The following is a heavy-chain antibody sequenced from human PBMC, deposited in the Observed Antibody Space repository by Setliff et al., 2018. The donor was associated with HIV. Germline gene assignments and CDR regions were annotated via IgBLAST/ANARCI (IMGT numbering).Heavy chain of an antibody. Sequence: PSETLSLTCTVSGYSISSGYYWGWIRQPPGKGLEWIGSIYHSGSTYYNPSLKSRVTISVDTSKNQSSLKLSSVTAADTAVDYWARAQTKQQLVLLTVSVIGDWFDPWGQGALVTVSS. D-gene: IGHD6-13*01. CDR1: GYSISSGYY. CDR3: ARAQTKQQLVLLTVSVIGDWFDP. V-gene: IGHV4-38-2*02. J-gene: IGHJ5*02. CDR2: IYHSGST.